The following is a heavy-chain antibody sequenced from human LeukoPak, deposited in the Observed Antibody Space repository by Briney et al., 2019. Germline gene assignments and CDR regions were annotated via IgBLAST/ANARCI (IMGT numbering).Heavy chain of an antibody. V-gene: IGHV3-33*08. Sequence: QPGRSLRLSCAASGFTFSSYGMHWVRQAPGKGLEWVAVIWYDGSNKYYADSVKGRFTISRDNSKNTLYLQMNSLRAEDTAVYYCARDREADYGDYGVDYWGQGTLVTVSS. D-gene: IGHD4-17*01. J-gene: IGHJ4*02. CDR2: IWYDGSNK. CDR1: GFTFSSYG. CDR3: ARDREADYGDYGVDY.